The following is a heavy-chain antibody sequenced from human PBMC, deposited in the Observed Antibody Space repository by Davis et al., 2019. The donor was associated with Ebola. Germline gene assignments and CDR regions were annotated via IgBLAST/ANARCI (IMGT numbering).Heavy chain of an antibody. V-gene: IGHV3-9*01. D-gene: IGHD5-18*01. Sequence: SLKISCAASGFTFDDYAMHWVRQAPGKGLEWVSGISWNSGSIGYADSVKGRFTISRDNAKNSLYLQMNSLRAEDTALYYCAKARTRGYSYGHNWFDPWGQGTLVTVSS. CDR3: AKARTRGYSYGHNWFDP. CDR2: ISWNSGSI. CDR1: GFTFDDYA. J-gene: IGHJ5*02.